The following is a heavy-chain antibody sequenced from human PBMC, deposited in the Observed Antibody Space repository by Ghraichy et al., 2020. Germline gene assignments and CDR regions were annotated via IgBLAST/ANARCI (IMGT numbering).Heavy chain of an antibody. CDR3: ARGRSNWKDAPSWFDP. D-gene: IGHD1-1*01. Sequence: GGSLRLSCAASGFSFSTYSMSWVRKAPGRGLEWVSHISGGSYTIYYADSVEGRFTISRDNARNSLYLQMNSLRDEDTAVYYCARGRSNWKDAPSWFDPGGQGTLVAVSS. J-gene: IGHJ5*02. V-gene: IGHV3-48*02. CDR1: GFSFSTYS. CDR2: ISGGSYTI.